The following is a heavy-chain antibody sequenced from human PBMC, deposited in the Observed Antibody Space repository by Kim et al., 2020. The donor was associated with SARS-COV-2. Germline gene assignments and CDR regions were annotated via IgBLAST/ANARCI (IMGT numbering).Heavy chain of an antibody. J-gene: IGHJ4*02. CDR1: GFTFSSYA. Sequence: GGSLRLSCAASGFTFSSYAMSWVRQAPGKGLEWVSDISGSGASISYADSVKGRFTISRDNSKNSLYLQMNGLRGEDTAVYYCASGGGYYSYYFDYWGQGTLVTVSS. CDR3: ASGGGYYSYYFDY. CDR2: ISGSGASI. D-gene: IGHD3-22*01. V-gene: IGHV3-23*01.